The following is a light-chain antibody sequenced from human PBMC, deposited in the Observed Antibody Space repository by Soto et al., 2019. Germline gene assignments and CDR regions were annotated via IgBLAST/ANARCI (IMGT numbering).Light chain of an antibody. CDR1: QSISSW. V-gene: IGKV1-5*01. CDR2: AAS. J-gene: IGKJ4*01. CDR3: QKCGVAPFT. Sequence: DIVMTHSPSTLSASVGDRVTITCRASQSISSWLAWYQQKPGKAPKLLIYAASSLQSGDPSRFSGSGSGTDFTLTISSLQPEDVATYYCQKCGVAPFTFGGGSKVAIK.